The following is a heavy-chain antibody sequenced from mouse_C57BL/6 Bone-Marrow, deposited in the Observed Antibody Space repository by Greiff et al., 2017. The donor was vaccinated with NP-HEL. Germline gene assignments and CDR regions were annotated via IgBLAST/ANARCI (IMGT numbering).Heavy chain of an antibody. V-gene: IGHV3-6*01. CDR2: ISYDGSN. CDR3: ARDFTTVVAPDY. J-gene: IGHJ2*01. D-gene: IGHD1-1*01. CDR1: GYSITSGYY. Sequence: EVHLVESGPGLVKPSQSLSLTCSVTGYSITSGYYWNWIRQFPGNKLEWMGYISYDGSNNYNPSLKNRISITRDTSKNQFFLKLNSVTTEDTATYYCARDFTTVVAPDYWGQGTTLTVSS.